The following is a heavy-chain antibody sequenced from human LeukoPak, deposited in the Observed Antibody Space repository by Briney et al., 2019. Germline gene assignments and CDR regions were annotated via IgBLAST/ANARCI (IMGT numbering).Heavy chain of an antibody. CDR3: TRGGGYASSIGY. CDR1: GGSISTYY. J-gene: IGHJ4*02. V-gene: IGHV4-59*01. CDR2: IYHSGST. Sequence: PSETLSLTCTLPGGSISTYYWSWIRQPPGKGLEWIGYIYHSGSTNYNPSLKSRVTISVATSKTPFSLKLSSVTSAATAVYYSTRGGGYASSIGYWGQGALVTVSS. D-gene: IGHD5-12*01.